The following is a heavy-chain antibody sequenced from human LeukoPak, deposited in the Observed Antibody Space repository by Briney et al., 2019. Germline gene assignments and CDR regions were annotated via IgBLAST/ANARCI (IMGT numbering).Heavy chain of an antibody. D-gene: IGHD6-6*01. V-gene: IGHV3-66*01. J-gene: IGHJ4*02. CDR3: AKDLWKYSSSSFDY. Sequence: GGSLRLSCAASEFTVSSNSMSWVRQAPGKGLEWVSGVYSGGSTFYADSVKGRFTISRDNSKNTLYLHMNSLRAEDTALYYCAKDLWKYSSSSFDYWGQGTLVTVSS. CDR2: VYSGGST. CDR1: EFTVSSNS.